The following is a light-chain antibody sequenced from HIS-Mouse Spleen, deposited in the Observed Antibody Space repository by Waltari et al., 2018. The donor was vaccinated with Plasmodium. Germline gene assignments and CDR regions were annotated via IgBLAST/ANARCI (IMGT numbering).Light chain of an antibody. CDR1: QSVSSN. J-gene: IGKJ2*01. CDR3: QQDNNWPPYT. V-gene: IGKV3-15*01. Sequence: EIVMTQSPATLSVSPGERATLSCRASQSVSSNLAWYQQKPGQAPRLIIYGASTRATGIPARFSGSGSGTEFTLTISSMQSEDFAVYYCQQDNNWPPYTFGQGTKLEIK. CDR2: GAS.